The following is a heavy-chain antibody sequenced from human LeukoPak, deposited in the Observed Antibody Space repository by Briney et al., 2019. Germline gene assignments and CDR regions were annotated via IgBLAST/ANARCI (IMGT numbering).Heavy chain of an antibody. D-gene: IGHD3-22*01. Sequence: ASVKVSCKTSGDTYSDYYIHWVRQAPGQGLEWMGWINPNSGGTNYAQKFQGRVTMTRDTSTSTVYMELSSLRSEDTAVYYCARDPPYDTSGYYFDYWGQGTLVTVSS. V-gene: IGHV1-2*02. CDR2: INPNSGGT. CDR3: ARDPPYDTSGYYFDY. J-gene: IGHJ4*02. CDR1: GDTYSDYY.